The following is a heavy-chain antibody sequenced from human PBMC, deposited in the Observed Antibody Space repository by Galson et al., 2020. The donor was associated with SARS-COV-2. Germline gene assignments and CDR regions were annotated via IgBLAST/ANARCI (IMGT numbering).Heavy chain of an antibody. CDR3: ARGIVANNPYHGYYFDS. CDR1: GFTFIKYA. CDR2: ISSDGGNE. Sequence: GESLKISCAASGFTFIKYAMHWVRQAPGTGPEWVAVISSDGGNEYYADSVKGRFTISRDSSKDTLYLQMNSLGIGDAAVYFCARGIVANNPYHGYYFDSWGQGTLVTVSS. J-gene: IGHJ4*02. V-gene: IGHV3-30*03. D-gene: IGHD5-12*01.